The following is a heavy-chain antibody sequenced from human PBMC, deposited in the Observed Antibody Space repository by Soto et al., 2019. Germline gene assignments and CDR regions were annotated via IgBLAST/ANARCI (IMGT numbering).Heavy chain of an antibody. CDR3: AITSYYDILTGQGQFDY. Sequence: QVQLVQSGAEVKKPGSSVTVSCKASGGTFSSYAISWVRQAPGQGLEWMGGIIPIFGTANYAQKFQGRVTITADESTSTAYMELSSLRSEDTAVYYCAITSYYDILTGQGQFDYWGQGTLVTVSS. J-gene: IGHJ4*02. V-gene: IGHV1-69*01. D-gene: IGHD3-9*01. CDR1: GGTFSSYA. CDR2: IIPIFGTA.